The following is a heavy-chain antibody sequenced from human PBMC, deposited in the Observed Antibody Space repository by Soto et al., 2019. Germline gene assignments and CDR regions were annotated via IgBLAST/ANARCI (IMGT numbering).Heavy chain of an antibody. CDR2: ISYGGTT. D-gene: IGHD2-21*02. Sequence: PSETLSLTCTVSGASISSGGYYWSWIRQHPGKGPEWIGYISYGGTTYYNPSLKSRITISVDTSKNQFSLKLSSVTAADTAVYYCARRVTAIRWAFDIWGQGTMVTVSS. J-gene: IGHJ3*02. CDR3: ARRVTAIRWAFDI. CDR1: GASISSGGYY. V-gene: IGHV4-31*03.